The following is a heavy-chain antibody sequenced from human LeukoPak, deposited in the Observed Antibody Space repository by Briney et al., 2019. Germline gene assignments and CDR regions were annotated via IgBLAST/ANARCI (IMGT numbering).Heavy chain of an antibody. CDR2: INTDGRTT. D-gene: IGHD3-3*01. J-gene: IGHJ4*02. CDR3: VRLLDLDY. CDR1: GFTFSNYW. Sequence: PGGSLRLSCAASGFTFSNYWMHWVRHAPGKGLEWVSRINTDGRTTDYADSVKGRFTISRDNAKNTLYLQMNSLRAEDTAVYYCVRLLDLDYWGQGTLVTVSS. V-gene: IGHV3-74*01.